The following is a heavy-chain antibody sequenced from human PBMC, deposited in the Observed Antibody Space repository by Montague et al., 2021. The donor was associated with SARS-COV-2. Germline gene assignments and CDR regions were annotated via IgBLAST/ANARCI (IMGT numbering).Heavy chain of an antibody. D-gene: IGHD3-3*01. CDR2: IYYSGGT. CDR1: GGSVSSGSYY. Sequence: SETLSLTCTVSGGSVSSGSYYWSWIRQPPGKGLEWIGNIYYSGGTNYNPSLKSRVTISVDTSKNQFSLKLSSATAADTAMYYCARDPWRITVFGVVTRYGMDVWGQGTPVTVSS. CDR3: ARDPWRITVFGVVTRYGMDV. V-gene: IGHV4-61*01. J-gene: IGHJ6*02.